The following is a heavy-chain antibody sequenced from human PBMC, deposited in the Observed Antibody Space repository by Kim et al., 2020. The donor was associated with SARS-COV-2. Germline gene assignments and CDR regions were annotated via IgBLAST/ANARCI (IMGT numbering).Heavy chain of an antibody. Sequence: GESLKISCKGSGYSFTSYWISWVRQMPGKGLEWMGRIDPSDSYTNYSPSFQGHVTISADKSISTAYLQWSSLKASDTAMYYCARLQALSYGYWYYYYGMDGWGQGTTVTVSS. D-gene: IGHD5-18*01. CDR1: GYSFTSYW. V-gene: IGHV5-10-1*01. J-gene: IGHJ6*02. CDR2: IDPSDSYT. CDR3: ARLQALSYGYWYYYYGMDG.